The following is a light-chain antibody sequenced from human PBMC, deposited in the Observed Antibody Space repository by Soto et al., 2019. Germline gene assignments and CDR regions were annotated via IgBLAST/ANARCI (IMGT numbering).Light chain of an antibody. CDR3: QQSYSTPLT. Sequence: DIRITQSLSSLSASVGGDRVSVTCRASQSISSNLNWYQQKPGKAPKLLIYAASSLQSGVPSRFSGSGSGTDFTLTISSLQPEDFATYYCQQSYSTPLTFGGGTKVEIK. CDR1: QSISSN. V-gene: IGKV1-39*01. J-gene: IGKJ4*01. CDR2: AAS.